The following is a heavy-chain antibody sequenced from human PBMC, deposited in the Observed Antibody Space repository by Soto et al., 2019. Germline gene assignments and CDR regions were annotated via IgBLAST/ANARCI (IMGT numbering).Heavy chain of an antibody. CDR2: IYYSGST. D-gene: IGHD3-10*01. CDR1: GGSISSGGYY. Sequence: PSETLSLTCTVSGGSISSGGYYWSWIRQHPGKGLEWIGYIYYSGSTYYNPSLKSRVTISVDTSENQFSLKLSSVTAADTAVYYCAINMEIMVRGVIHGMDVWGQGTTVTVSS. V-gene: IGHV4-31*03. J-gene: IGHJ6*02. CDR3: AINMEIMVRGVIHGMDV.